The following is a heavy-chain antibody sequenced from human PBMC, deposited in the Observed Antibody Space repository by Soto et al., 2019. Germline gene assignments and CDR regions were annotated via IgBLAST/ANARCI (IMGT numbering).Heavy chain of an antibody. D-gene: IGHD1-1*01. V-gene: IGHV1-8*01. CDR2: MNPNSGNT. CDR1: GYTFTSYN. Sequence: QVQLVQSGAEVKKPGASVKVSCKASGYTFTSYNINWVRQATGQGLEWMGWMNPNSGNTGYAQKFQGRLPMTGDTSLSTAYMELSSLRSEDTAVYYCAGPWNKQWGQGTLVTVSS. J-gene: IGHJ4*02. CDR3: AGPWNKQ.